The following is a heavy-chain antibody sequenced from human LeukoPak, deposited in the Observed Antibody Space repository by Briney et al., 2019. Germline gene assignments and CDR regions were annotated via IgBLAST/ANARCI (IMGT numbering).Heavy chain of an antibody. CDR2: IRYDGRDK. CDR3: EGERGDAFDV. D-gene: IGHD3-16*01. Sequence: GGSLRLSCAASGFTFSSYGMHWVRQAPGKGLEWLAFIRYDGRDKYSPDSVKGRFTISRDNAKNSLYLQMKNLRAEDTAVYYCEGERGDAFDVWGQGTMVTVSS. CDR1: GFTFSSYG. V-gene: IGHV3-30*02. J-gene: IGHJ3*01.